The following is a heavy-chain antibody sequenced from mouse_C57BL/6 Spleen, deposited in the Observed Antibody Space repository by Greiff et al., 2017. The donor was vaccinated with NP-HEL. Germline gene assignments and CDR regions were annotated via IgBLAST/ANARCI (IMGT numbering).Heavy chain of an antibody. CDR1: GFNIKDDY. CDR2: IDPENGDT. J-gene: IGHJ3*01. D-gene: IGHD1-1*01. Sequence: VQLQQSGAELVRPGASVKLSCTASGFNIKDDYMHWVKQRPEQGLEWIGWIDPENGDTDYASKFQGKATIPADTASNSAYLQLSSLTSEDTAVYYCTVLALRSVGEAWCAYWGQGTPVTVSA. CDR3: TVLALRSVGEAWCAY. V-gene: IGHV14-4*01.